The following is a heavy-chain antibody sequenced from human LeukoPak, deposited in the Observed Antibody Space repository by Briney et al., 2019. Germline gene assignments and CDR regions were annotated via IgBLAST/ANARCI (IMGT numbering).Heavy chain of an antibody. V-gene: IGHV4-34*01. D-gene: IGHD3-16*01. CDR2: INHSGST. J-gene: IGHJ4*02. CDR3: ARGCIPSWGRHYYFDY. Sequence: SETLSLTCAVYGGSFSGYYWSWIRQPPGKGLEWIGEINHSGSTNYNPSLKSRDTISVDTSKNQFSLKLSSVTAADTAVYYCARGCIPSWGRHYYFDYWGQGTLVTVSS. CDR1: GGSFSGYY.